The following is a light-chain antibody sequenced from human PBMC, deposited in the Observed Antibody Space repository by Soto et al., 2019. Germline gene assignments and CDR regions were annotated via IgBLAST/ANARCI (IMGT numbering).Light chain of an antibody. CDR1: ISNIGTNT. V-gene: IGLV1-44*01. J-gene: IGLJ2*01. CDR2: SNN. Sequence: QLVLTQPPSASGTPGQRVTISCSGSISNIGTNTVNWYQQLPGTAPKLLIYSNNQRPSGIPDRFSGSKSGTSASLAISGLQSEDEADYYCAAWDDSLLFGGGTKVTVL. CDR3: AAWDDSLL.